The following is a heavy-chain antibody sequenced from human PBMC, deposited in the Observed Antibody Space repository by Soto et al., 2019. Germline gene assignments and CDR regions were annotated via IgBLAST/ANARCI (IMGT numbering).Heavy chain of an antibody. CDR2: IKQDGSEK. Sequence: GSLRLSCAASGFTFSSYWMSWVRQAPGKGLEWVANIKQDGSEKYYVDSVKGRFTISRDNAKNSLYLQMNSLRAEDTAVYYCARVKKMYYDSSGPDAFDIWGQGTMVTVSS. D-gene: IGHD3-22*01. CDR1: GFTFSSYW. CDR3: ARVKKMYYDSSGPDAFDI. V-gene: IGHV3-7*03. J-gene: IGHJ3*02.